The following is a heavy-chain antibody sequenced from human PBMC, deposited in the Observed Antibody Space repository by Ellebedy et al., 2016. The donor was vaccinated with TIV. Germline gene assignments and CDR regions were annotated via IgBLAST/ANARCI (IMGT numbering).Heavy chain of an antibody. CDR1: GYTFTSYY. J-gene: IGHJ6*02. D-gene: IGHD5-18*01. V-gene: IGHV1-46*01. CDR3: ARGQLWWPKVNYYYYGMDV. CDR2: INPSGGST. Sequence: AASVKVSCKASGYTFTSYYMHWVRQAPGQGLEWMGLINPSGGSTSYAQKFQGRVTMTRDTSTSTVYMELSSLVSEDTAVYYCARGQLWWPKVNYYYYGMDVWGQGTTVTVSS.